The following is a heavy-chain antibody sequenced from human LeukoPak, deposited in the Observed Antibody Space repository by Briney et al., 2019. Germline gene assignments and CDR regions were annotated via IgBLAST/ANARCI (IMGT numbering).Heavy chain of an antibody. J-gene: IGHJ5*02. Sequence: GGSLRLSCAASGFTFSSYSMNWVRQAPGKGLEWVSSISSSSSYIYYADSVKGRFTISRDNAKNSLYLQMNSLRAADTAVYYCARGRSNNDMNWFDPWGQGTLVAVSS. CDR2: ISSSSSYI. CDR3: ARGRSNNDMNWFDP. CDR1: GFTFSSYS. D-gene: IGHD3-9*01. V-gene: IGHV3-21*01.